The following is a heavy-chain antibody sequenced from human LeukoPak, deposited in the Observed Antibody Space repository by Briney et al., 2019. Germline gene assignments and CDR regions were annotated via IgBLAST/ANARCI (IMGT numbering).Heavy chain of an antibody. Sequence: PGGSLRLSCAASGFNLGSNWMSWVRQAPGKGLEWVANIKQDGSEKYYVDSVKGRFTIFRVNAKNSLYLQMNSLRAEDTAVYYCARGPREYCSSTRCSFDYWGQGTLVTVSS. D-gene: IGHD2-2*01. J-gene: IGHJ4*02. CDR1: GFNLGSNW. CDR3: ARGPREYCSSTRCSFDY. CDR2: IKQDGSEK. V-gene: IGHV3-7*01.